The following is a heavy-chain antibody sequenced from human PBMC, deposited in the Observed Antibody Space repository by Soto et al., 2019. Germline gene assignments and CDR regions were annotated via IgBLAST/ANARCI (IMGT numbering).Heavy chain of an antibody. J-gene: IGHJ3*02. Sequence: EVQLVESGGGLVQPGRSLRLSCAASGFTFDDYAMHWVRQVPGKGPEWVSGISWNSGSRGYAESVRGRFTISRDNAKNFLYLQMNSLRAEETVLYYCAKSKGDFEIRKTTVTTFWGPFHMWGQGTMVTVSS. CDR3: AKSKGDFEIRKTTVTTFWGPFHM. CDR2: ISWNSGSR. V-gene: IGHV3-9*01. CDR1: GFTFDDYA. D-gene: IGHD4-17*01.